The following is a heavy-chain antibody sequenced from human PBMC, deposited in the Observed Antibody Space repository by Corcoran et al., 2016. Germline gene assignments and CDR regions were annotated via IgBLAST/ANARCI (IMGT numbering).Heavy chain of an antibody. J-gene: IGHJ4*02. CDR3: TTTWAY. CDR1: GFTFDTDW. D-gene: IGHD1-26*01. Sequence: EVQLVDSGGGLVKPGGSLRLSCTASGFTFDTDWMNWVRQAPGKGLEWDGLIKSKLDGGTADYAAPVKGRFTISRDVAINTLYLKMNSLRTEDTAVYYCTTTWAYWGQGALVTVSS. V-gene: IGHV3-15*07. CDR2: IKSKLDGGTA.